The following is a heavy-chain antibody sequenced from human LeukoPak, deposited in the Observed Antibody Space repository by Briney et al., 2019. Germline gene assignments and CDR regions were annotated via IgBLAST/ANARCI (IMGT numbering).Heavy chain of an antibody. CDR3: ATLGSVGGTLRGRSEF. D-gene: IGHD6-19*01. CDR1: GFTFSSYW. V-gene: IGHV3-7*01. Sequence: GGSLRLSCAASGFTFSSYWMTWVRQAPGKGLEWVANIKEDGSEKHYVDSVKGRFTISRDNAKNSLYLQMNSLGAGDRGVYYCATLGSVGGTLRGRSEFWGQGTLVTVSS. CDR2: IKEDGSEK. J-gene: IGHJ4*02.